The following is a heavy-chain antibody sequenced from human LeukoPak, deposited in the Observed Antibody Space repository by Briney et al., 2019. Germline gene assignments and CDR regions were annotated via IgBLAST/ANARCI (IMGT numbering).Heavy chain of an antibody. V-gene: IGHV4-59*08. CDR3: ARIVVADFDY. Sequence: SETLSLTCTVSGGSISSYYWSWIRQPPGKGLEWIWYIYYSGSTNYNPSLKSRLTLSVHTSKNQFSLKLSSVTAADTAVYYCARIVVADFDYWGQGTLVTVSS. D-gene: IGHD3-22*01. CDR2: IYYSGST. CDR1: GGSISSYY. J-gene: IGHJ4*02.